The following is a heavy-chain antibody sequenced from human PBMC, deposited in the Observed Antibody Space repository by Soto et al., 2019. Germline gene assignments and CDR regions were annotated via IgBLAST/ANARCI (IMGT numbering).Heavy chain of an antibody. CDR1: GYSISSSNW. V-gene: IGHV4-28*01. CDR2: IYYSGTT. CDR3: ARHFVAVVIKGWGY. J-gene: IGHJ4*02. Sequence: SETLSLTCAVSGYSISSSNWWGWIRQPPGKGLEWIGYIYYSGTTYYNPSLKSRVTMSVDTSKNQFSLKLTSVTAVDTAVYYCARHFVAVVIKGWGYWGQGTLVTGS. D-gene: IGHD3-22*01.